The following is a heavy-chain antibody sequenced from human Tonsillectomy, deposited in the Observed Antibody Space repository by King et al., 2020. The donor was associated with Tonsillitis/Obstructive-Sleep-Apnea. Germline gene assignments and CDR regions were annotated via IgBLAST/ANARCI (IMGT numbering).Heavy chain of an antibody. CDR3: ARVGCSSTSCYIDY. CDR2: INWNGGST. J-gene: IGHJ4*02. CDR1: GFTFDDYG. Sequence: VQLVESGGGVVRPGGSLRLSCAASGFTFDDYGMSWVRQAPGKGLEWVSGINWNGGSTGYADSLKGRFTISRDNAKNSLYLQRNSLRAEDTALYYCARVGCSSTSCYIDYWGQGTLVTVSS. V-gene: IGHV3-20*04. D-gene: IGHD2-2*02.